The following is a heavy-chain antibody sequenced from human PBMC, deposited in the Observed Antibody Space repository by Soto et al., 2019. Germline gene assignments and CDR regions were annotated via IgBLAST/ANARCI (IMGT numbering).Heavy chain of an antibody. Sequence: SETLSLNCTVSGFSVSSNRYYWTWIRQPPGKGLEWIGYIHYSGSTNYNPSLQSRVTISVDTSKNQFSLKLTSVTAADTAVYYCARDVHTINTGDWFDPWGQGTQVSFSS. J-gene: IGHJ5*02. CDR1: GFSVSSNRYY. CDR2: IHYSGST. D-gene: IGHD5-18*01. CDR3: ARDVHTINTGDWFDP. V-gene: IGHV4-61*01.